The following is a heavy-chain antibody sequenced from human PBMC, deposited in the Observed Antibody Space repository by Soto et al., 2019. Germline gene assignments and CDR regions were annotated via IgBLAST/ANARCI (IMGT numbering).Heavy chain of an antibody. CDR1: GFTFSSYR. D-gene: IGHD1-26*01. CDR3: ARVGWELLLDYFDY. CDR2: ISSSSSTI. J-gene: IGHJ4*02. V-gene: IGHV3-48*01. Sequence: EVQLVESEGGLVQPGGSLRLSCAASGFTFSSYRMNWVRQAPGKGLEWVSYISSSSSTIYYADSVKGRFTISRDNAKNSLYLQMNSLRAEDTAVYYCARVGWELLLDYFDYWGQGTLVTVSS.